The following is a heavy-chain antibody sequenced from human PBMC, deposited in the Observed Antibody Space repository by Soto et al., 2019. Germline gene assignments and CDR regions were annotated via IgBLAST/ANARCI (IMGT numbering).Heavy chain of an antibody. CDR2: INSDGSST. J-gene: IGHJ3*02. Sequence: GGSLRLSCAASGFTFSSYWMHWVRQAPGKGLVWVSRINSDGSSTSYADSVKGRFTISRDNAKNTLYLQMNSLRAEDTAVYYCARGTTYYYDSSGSAFDIWGQGTMVTVS. V-gene: IGHV3-74*01. CDR1: GFTFSSYW. D-gene: IGHD3-22*01. CDR3: ARGTTYYYDSSGSAFDI.